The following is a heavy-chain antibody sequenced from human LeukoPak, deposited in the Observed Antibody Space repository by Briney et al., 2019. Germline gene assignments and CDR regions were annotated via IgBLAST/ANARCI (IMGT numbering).Heavy chain of an antibody. CDR3: ARGGVFGYGDYAGED. Sequence: ASVKVSCKASGYTFTSYDINWVRQATGQGLEWMGWMNPNSGNTGYARKFQGRVTITRNTSISTAYMELSSLRSEDTAVYYCARGGVFGYGDYAGEDWGQGTLVTVSS. D-gene: IGHD4-17*01. CDR1: GYTFTSYD. CDR2: MNPNSGNT. V-gene: IGHV1-8*03. J-gene: IGHJ4*02.